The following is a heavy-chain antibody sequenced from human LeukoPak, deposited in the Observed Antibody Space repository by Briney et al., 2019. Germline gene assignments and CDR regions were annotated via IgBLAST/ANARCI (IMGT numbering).Heavy chain of an antibody. V-gene: IGHV1-2*02. CDR3: ARVLGRTVGYDGFDI. J-gene: IGHJ3*02. Sequence: ASVKVSCKASGYSFIAYYIHWVRQAPGQGLEWMGWINPNRGDPNYAEKFQGRVTMTRDTSIRTVFLNLPSLRSDDTAMYYCARVLGRTVGYDGFDIWGEGTVVTVSS. CDR2: INPNRGDP. CDR1: GYSFIAYY. D-gene: IGHD3/OR15-3a*01.